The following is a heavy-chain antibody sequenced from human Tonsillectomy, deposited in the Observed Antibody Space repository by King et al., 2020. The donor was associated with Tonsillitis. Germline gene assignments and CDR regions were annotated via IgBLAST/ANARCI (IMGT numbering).Heavy chain of an antibody. CDR3: ARGELGYCSSTSCRRNDY. Sequence: VQLVESGGGLVKPGGSLRLSCAASGFTFSSYSMNWVRQAPGKGLEWVSSISSSSSYIYYADSVKGRFTISRDNAKNSLYLQMNSLRAEDTAVYYCARGELGYCSSTSCRRNDYWGQGTLVTVSS. CDR2: ISSSSSYI. CDR1: GFTFSSYS. V-gene: IGHV3-21*03. J-gene: IGHJ4*02. D-gene: IGHD2-2*01.